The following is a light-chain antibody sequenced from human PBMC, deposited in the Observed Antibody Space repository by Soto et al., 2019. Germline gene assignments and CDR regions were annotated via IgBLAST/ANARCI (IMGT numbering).Light chain of an antibody. CDR1: QSVTSDY. CDR2: GAS. Sequence: EIVLTQSPGTLSLSPGERATLSCRASQSVTSDYLAWYQQKPGQAPRLLLYGASSRATGIPDRFSGSGSGTDFTLTSSRLEPEDAAVYYCQQYGSSPYTFGQGARLEIK. V-gene: IGKV3-20*01. J-gene: IGKJ2*01. CDR3: QQYGSSPYT.